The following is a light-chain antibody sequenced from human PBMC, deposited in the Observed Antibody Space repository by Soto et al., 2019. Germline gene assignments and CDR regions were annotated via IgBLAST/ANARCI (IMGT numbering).Light chain of an antibody. CDR2: EVS. V-gene: IGLV2-18*02. CDR1: SSDVGSYNR. CDR3: SSFTSSSTYV. Sequence: QSALTQPPSVSGSPGQSVAISCTGTSSDVGSYNRVAWYQQPPGTAPKLMIYEVSNRPSGGPDRFSGSTSGNTASLTISGRQAEDEADYYCSSFTSSSTYVFGTGTKLTVL. J-gene: IGLJ1*01.